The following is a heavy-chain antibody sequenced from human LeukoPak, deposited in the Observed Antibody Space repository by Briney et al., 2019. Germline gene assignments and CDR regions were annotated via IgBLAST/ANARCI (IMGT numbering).Heavy chain of an antibody. CDR3: ARAPEWVSPRVDY. Sequence: ASVKVSCKASGYTFTTYGISWVRQAPGQGLEWMGWISGYYGNTNYAQKLHGRVTMTTDTSTTTAYMELRSLRSDDTAVYYCARAPEWVSPRVDYWGQGTLVTVSS. D-gene: IGHD3-3*01. V-gene: IGHV1-18*01. CDR2: ISGYYGNT. CDR1: GYTFTTYG. J-gene: IGHJ4*02.